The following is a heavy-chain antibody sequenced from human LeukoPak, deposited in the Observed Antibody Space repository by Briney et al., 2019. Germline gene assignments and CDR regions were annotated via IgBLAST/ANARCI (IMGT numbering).Heavy chain of an antibody. CDR3: AKYMSSGQ. V-gene: IGHV3-23*01. CDR2: VSGSGDST. D-gene: IGHD6-19*01. Sequence: PGGSLRLSCAASGXTFSNCAMSWVRQAPGKGLEWVSGVSGSGDSTYYADSVKGRFTISRDNSNNTLFLLMNSLRAEDTAVYYCAKYMSSGQWGQGTLVTVSS. J-gene: IGHJ4*02. CDR1: GXTFSNCA.